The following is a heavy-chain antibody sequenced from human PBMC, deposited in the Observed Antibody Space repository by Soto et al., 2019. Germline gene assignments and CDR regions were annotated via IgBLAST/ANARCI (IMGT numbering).Heavy chain of an antibody. D-gene: IGHD2-15*01. Sequence: GGSLRLSCTASGFTFFTYAMTWVRQAPGKGLEWVSSITDTGVSTYYADSVKGRFTISRDNSKNTLYLQVNSLRTDDSAVYYCAKDTPVVMFLFDSWGRGTLVTVSS. CDR2: ITDTGVST. CDR3: AKDTPVVMFLFDS. V-gene: IGHV3-23*01. J-gene: IGHJ4*02. CDR1: GFTFFTYA.